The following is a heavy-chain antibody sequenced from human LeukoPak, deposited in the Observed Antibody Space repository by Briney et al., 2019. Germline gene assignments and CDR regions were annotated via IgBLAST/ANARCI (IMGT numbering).Heavy chain of an antibody. J-gene: IGHJ4*02. CDR3: ASGSSGWYGEI. Sequence: GGSLRLSCAASGFTFSSYGMHWVRQAPGKGLEWVAVISYDGSNKYYADSVKGRFTISRDNSKNTLYLQMNSLRAEDTAVYHCASGSSGWYGEIWGQGTLVTVSS. CDR1: GFTFSSYG. CDR2: ISYDGSNK. V-gene: IGHV3-30*03. D-gene: IGHD6-19*01.